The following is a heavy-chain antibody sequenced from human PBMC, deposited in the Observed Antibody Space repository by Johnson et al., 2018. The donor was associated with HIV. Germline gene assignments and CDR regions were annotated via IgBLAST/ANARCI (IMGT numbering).Heavy chain of an antibody. D-gene: IGHD5-12*01. CDR1: GFTFSSYG. CDR3: AKGRGYDYDALDF. J-gene: IGHJ3*01. CDR2: IYRGGST. Sequence: VQLVESGGALVQPGGSLRLSCAASGFTFSSYGMTWVRQAPGKGLEWVSLIYRGGSTYYADYVKGRFTISRDKSKDTLYLQMSSLRAEDTAVYYCAKGRGYDYDALDFWGQGTMVTVSS. V-gene: IGHV3-66*01.